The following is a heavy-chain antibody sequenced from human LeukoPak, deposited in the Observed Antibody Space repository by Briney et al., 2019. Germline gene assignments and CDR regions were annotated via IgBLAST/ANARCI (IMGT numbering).Heavy chain of an antibody. V-gene: IGHV3-66*04. CDR2: IYSGGIYNDGTT. CDR3: ARRELLGYSYGLRTFNI. J-gene: IGHJ3*02. CDR1: GFTVSSNY. D-gene: IGHD5-18*01. Sequence: GGSLRLSCAASGFTVSSNYMSWVRQAPGKGLEWVSVIYSGGIYNDGTTNYGDSVKGRFTISRDNSKNTLYLQMNSLRVEDTAVYYCARRELLGYSYGLRTFNIWGQGTTVTVSS.